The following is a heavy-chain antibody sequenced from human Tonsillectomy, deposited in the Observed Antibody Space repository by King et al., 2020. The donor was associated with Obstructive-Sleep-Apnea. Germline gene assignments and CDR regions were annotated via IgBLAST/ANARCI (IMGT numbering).Heavy chain of an antibody. CDR1: GYTFTRNG. CDR2: ISAYNGNT. J-gene: IGHJ6*02. D-gene: IGHD2-21*02. CDR3: ARDRSLCGGYCYFPPDYYYGMDV. Sequence: QLVQSGAEVKKPGASVKVSCKASGYTFTRNGISWVRQAPGQGLEWMGWISAYNGNTNYAQKLQGRVTMTTDTSTSTAYMELRSLRADDTAVDYCARDRSLCGGYCYFPPDYYYGMDVWGQGTTVTVSS. V-gene: IGHV1-18*01.